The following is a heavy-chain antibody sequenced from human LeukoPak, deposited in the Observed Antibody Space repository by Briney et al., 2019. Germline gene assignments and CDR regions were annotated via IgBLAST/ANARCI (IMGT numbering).Heavy chain of an antibody. CDR2: ISGSGGST. J-gene: IGHJ4*02. V-gene: IGHV3-23*01. CDR3: AKSPSGYYYYLDY. Sequence: GGSLRLSCAASGFTFSSYAMSWVRQAPGKGLEWVSAISGSGGSTYYADSVKGRFTVSRDNSKNTLFLHMTSLRAEDTAVYYCAKSPSGYYYYLDYWGQGTLVTVSS. D-gene: IGHD3-22*01. CDR1: GFTFSSYA.